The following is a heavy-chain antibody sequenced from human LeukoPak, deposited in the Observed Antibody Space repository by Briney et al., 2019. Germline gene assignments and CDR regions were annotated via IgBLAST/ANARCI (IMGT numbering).Heavy chain of an antibody. CDR2: INPSGGST. V-gene: IGHV1-46*03. CDR3: ARDRGNLVRGYFDY. D-gene: IGHD6-6*01. J-gene: IGHJ4*02. Sequence: ASVKLSCKASGYTFTSYYMHRVRQSPGPGLGWMGIINPSGGSTSYAQKCPGRVTMTRDTSTSTVYMELSSLRSEDTAVYYCARDRGNLVRGYFDYWGQGTLVTVSS. CDR1: GYTFTSYY.